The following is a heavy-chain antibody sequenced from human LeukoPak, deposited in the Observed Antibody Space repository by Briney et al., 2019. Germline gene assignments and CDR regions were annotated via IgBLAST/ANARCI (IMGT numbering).Heavy chain of an antibody. Sequence: GGSLRLSCAASGFTFSSYVMSWVRQAPGKGLEWVSAVSASAGGTYYAGSVKGRFTISRDNSKNTLYLQMNSLRAEDTAVYYCAKEEGSGSGSYSFRWFDPWGQGTLVTVSS. D-gene: IGHD3-10*01. J-gene: IGHJ5*02. CDR3: AKEEGSGSGSYSFRWFDP. CDR2: VSASAGGT. CDR1: GFTFSSYV. V-gene: IGHV3-23*01.